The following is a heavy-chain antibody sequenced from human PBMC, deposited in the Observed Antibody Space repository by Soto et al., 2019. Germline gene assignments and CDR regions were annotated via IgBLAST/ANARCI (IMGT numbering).Heavy chain of an antibody. CDR1: GFTFSSYG. CDR3: GTAGRSYCCYCGIGG. J-gene: IGHJ6*02. CDR2: ISYDGSNK. Sequence: PGGSLRLSCAASGFTFSSYGMHWVRQAPGKGLEWVAVISYDGSNKYYADSVKGRFTISRDNSKNTLYLQMNSLRAEDTAVYYCGTAGRSYCCYCGIGGCDQGTTVTVSS. V-gene: IGHV3-30*03.